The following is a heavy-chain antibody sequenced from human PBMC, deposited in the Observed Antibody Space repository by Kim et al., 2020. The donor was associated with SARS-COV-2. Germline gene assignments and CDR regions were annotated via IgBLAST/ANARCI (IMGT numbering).Heavy chain of an antibody. CDR1: GFRVTNTW. CDR2: ITSVGAT. D-gene: IGHD6-13*01. J-gene: IGHJ4*02. V-gene: IGHV3-15*01. CDR3: SWGVGIAGPGNYFDY. Sequence: GGSLRLSCAASGFRVTNTWMNWVRQAPGKGLEWVGRITSVGATHFAAPVKGRFTISRDDSKNTLYLQMDSLETQDTGVYYCSWGVGIAGPGNYFDYWGQG.